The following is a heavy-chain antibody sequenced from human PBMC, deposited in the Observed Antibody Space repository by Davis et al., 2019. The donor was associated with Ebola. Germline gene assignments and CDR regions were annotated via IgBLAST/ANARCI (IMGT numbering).Heavy chain of an antibody. CDR1: GYTFTGYY. CDR2: INPNSGGT. Sequence: ASVKVSCMASGYTFTGYYMHWVRQAPGQGLEWMGWINPNSGGTNYAQKFQGWVTMTRDTSISTAYMELSRLRSDDTAVYYCARGGYCTGGVCYYFDYWGQGTLVTVSS. J-gene: IGHJ4*02. CDR3: ARGGYCTGGVCYYFDY. D-gene: IGHD2-8*02. V-gene: IGHV1-2*04.